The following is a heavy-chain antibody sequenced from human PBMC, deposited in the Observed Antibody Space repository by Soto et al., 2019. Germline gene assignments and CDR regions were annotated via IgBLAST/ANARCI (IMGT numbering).Heavy chain of an antibody. CDR2: ISAYNGNT. CDR3: ARDLPGYCSGGSCYIKDPGY. CDR1: GYTFTSYG. V-gene: IGHV1-18*04. D-gene: IGHD2-15*01. J-gene: IGHJ4*02. Sequence: ASVKVSCKASGYTFTSYGISWVRQAPGQGLEWMGWISAYNGNTNYAQKLQGRVTMTTDTSTSTAYMELRSLRSDDTAVYYCARDLPGYCSGGSCYIKDPGYWGQGTRVTVSS.